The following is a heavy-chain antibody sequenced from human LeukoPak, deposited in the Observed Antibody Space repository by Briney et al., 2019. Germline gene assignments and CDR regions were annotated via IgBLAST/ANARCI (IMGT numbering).Heavy chain of an antibody. V-gene: IGHV4-4*02. CDR2: IHRSGSP. Sequence: PSETLPLTCTVSLDSTTSNFWSWVRQPPGKRLEWIGEIHRSGSPNYNPSLQSRVTISIDRSRNQIVLELSSVTAADTAVYYCAREILGGFNPGAYWGQGTLVTVSS. D-gene: IGHD1-14*01. J-gene: IGHJ4*02. CDR1: LDSTTSNF. CDR3: AREILGGFNPGAY.